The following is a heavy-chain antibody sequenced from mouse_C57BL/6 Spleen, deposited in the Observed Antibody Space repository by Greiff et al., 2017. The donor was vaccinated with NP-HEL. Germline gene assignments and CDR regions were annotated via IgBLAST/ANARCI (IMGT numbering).Heavy chain of an antibody. CDR1: GFTFSDYG. V-gene: IGHV5-17*01. D-gene: IGHD5-5*01. CDR3: ARKLPHYAMDY. J-gene: IGHJ4*01. CDR2: ISSGSSTI. Sequence: EVQLVESGGGLVKPGGSLKLSCAASGFTFSDYGMHWVRQAPEKGLEWVAYISSGSSTIYYADTVKGRFTISRDNAKNTLFLQMTSLRSEDTAMYYCARKLPHYAMDYWGQGTSVTVSS.